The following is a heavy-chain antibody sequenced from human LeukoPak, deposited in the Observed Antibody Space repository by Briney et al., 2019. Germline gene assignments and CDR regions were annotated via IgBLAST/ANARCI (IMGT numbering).Heavy chain of an antibody. Sequence: GESLKISCKGSGYSFTSYWIGWVRQMPGKGLEWMGIIYPGDSDTRYSPSFQGQVTISADKSISTAYLQWSSLKASDTAMYYCARLQMPHSSYDAFDIWGQGTMVTVSS. J-gene: IGHJ3*02. D-gene: IGHD6-6*01. CDR3: ARLQMPHSSYDAFDI. CDR2: IYPGDSDT. V-gene: IGHV5-51*01. CDR1: GYSFTSYW.